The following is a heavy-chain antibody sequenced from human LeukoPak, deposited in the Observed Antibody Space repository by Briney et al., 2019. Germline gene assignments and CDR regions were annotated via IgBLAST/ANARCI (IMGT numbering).Heavy chain of an antibody. V-gene: IGHV3-9*03. CDR1: GFTFEHFA. J-gene: IGHJ3*02. D-gene: IGHD2-2*01. CDR3: ANDCISSRCYSAFDI. CDR2: ISWNSGRV. Sequence: GGSLRLSCAASGFTFEHFAMHWVRQAPGKGLEWVSGISWNSGRVDYADSVKGRFTISRDNAKNSLYLQMNSLRVEDMALYYCANDCISSRCYSAFDIWGQGTMVTVSS.